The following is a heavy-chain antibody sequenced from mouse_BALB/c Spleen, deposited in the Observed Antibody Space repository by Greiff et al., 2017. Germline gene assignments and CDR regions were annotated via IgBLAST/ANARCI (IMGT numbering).Heavy chain of an antibody. CDR2: ISSGSSTI. CDR1: GFTFSSFG. D-gene: IGHD2-10*02. V-gene: IGHV5-17*02. Sequence: EVKLVESGGGLVQPGGSRKLSCAASGFTFSSFGMHWVRQALEKGLEWVAYISSGSSTIYYADTVKGRFTISRDNPKNTLFLQMTSLRSEDTAMYYCARNKYGNYVDYWGQGTTLTVSS. J-gene: IGHJ2*01. CDR3: ARNKYGNYVDY.